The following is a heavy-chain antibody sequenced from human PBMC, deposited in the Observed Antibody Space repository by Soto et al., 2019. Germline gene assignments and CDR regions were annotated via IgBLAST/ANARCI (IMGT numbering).Heavy chain of an antibody. CDR3: ASFIAAAGTGYYYYGMDV. V-gene: IGHV4-61*01. CDR1: GGSVSRGSYY. J-gene: IGHJ6*02. D-gene: IGHD6-13*01. Sequence: SEALSLTCTVSGGSVSRGSYYWSWIRQPPGKGLEWIGYIYYSGSTNYNPSLKSRVTISVDKSKNQFSLKLSSVTAADTAVYYCASFIAAAGTGYYYYGMDVWGQGTTVTVSS. CDR2: IYYSGST.